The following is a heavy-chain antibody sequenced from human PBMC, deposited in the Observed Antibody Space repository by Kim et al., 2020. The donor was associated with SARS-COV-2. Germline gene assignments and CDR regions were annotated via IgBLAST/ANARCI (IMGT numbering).Heavy chain of an antibody. CDR3: AKDERYFDWSQFNYYYG. J-gene: IGHJ6*01. D-gene: IGHD3-9*01. Sequence: GGSLRLSCAASGFTFSSYGMHWVRQAPGKGLEWVAVISYDGSNKYYADSVKGRFTISRDNSKNTLYLQMNSLRAEDTAVYYCAKDERYFDWSQFNYYYG. CDR2: ISYDGSNK. V-gene: IGHV3-30*18. CDR1: GFTFSSYG.